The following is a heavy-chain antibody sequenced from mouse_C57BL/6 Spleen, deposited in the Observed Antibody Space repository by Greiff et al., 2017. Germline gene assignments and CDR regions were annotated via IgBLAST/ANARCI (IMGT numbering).Heavy chain of an antibody. J-gene: IGHJ2*01. V-gene: IGHV1-82*01. Sequence: QVQLKESGPELVKPGASVKISCKASGYAFSSSWMNWVKQRPGKGLEWIGRIYPGDGDTNYNGKFKGKATLTADKSSSTAYMQLSSLTSEDSAVYFCARPHYYGSSYEVPFDYWGQGTTLTVSS. CDR3: ARPHYYGSSYEVPFDY. CDR1: GYAFSSSW. CDR2: IYPGDGDT. D-gene: IGHD1-1*01.